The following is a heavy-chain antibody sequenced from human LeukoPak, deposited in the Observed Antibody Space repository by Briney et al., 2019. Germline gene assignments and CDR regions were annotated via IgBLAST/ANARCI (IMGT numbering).Heavy chain of an antibody. CDR2: INPNSGGT. J-gene: IGHJ4*02. D-gene: IGHD6-19*01. CDR1: GYTFTGYY. Sequence: ASVKVSCKASGYTFTGYYMHWVRQAPGQGLEWMGWINPNSGGTNYAQKFQGWVTMTRDTSISTAYMELSRLRSDDTAVYYCARSQYSSGAPTFDYWGQGTLVTVSS. V-gene: IGHV1-2*04. CDR3: ARSQYSSGAPTFDY.